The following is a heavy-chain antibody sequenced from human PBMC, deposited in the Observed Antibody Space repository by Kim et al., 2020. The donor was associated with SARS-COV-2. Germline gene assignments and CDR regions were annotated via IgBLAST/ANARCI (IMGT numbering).Heavy chain of an antibody. D-gene: IGHD3-10*01. CDR3: ARVGGPSMVRGVSPPHMDV. J-gene: IGHJ6*02. CDR2: IYYSGST. Sequence: SETLSLTCTVSGGSISSGGYYWSWIRQHPGKGLEWIGYIYYSGSTYYNPSLKSRVTISVDTSKNQFSLKLSSVTAADTAVYYCARVGGPSMVRGVSPPHMDVWGQGTTVTVSS. V-gene: IGHV4-31*03. CDR1: GGSISSGGYY.